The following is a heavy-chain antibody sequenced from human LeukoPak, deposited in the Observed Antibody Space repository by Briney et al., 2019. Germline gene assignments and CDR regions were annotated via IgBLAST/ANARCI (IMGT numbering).Heavy chain of an antibody. J-gene: IGHJ5*02. CDR1: GFTFSNYA. Sequence: PGGSLRLSCAASGFTFSNYAMSWVRQAPGKGLEWVSDVSGTGGTTYYADSVKGRFTISRDNSKNTLYLQMSSLRAEDTAVYYCAKERIYYYGSGSYPNWFDPWGQGTLVTVSS. D-gene: IGHD3-10*01. CDR2: VSGTGGTT. CDR3: AKERIYYYGSGSYPNWFDP. V-gene: IGHV3-23*01.